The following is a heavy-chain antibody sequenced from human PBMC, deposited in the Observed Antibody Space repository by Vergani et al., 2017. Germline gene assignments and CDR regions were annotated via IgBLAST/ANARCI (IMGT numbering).Heavy chain of an antibody. D-gene: IGHD6-13*01. Sequence: QVQLVQSGAEVKKPGASVKVSCKASGYTFTSYDINWVRQATGQGLEWMGWMNPNSGNTGYAQKFQGRVTMTRNTSISTAYMELSSLRSDDTAVFYCARDREDYNSSWFYYAMDVWGQGTTVTVSS. J-gene: IGHJ6*02. CDR2: MNPNSGNT. CDR3: ARDREDYNSSWFYYAMDV. CDR1: GYTFTSYD. V-gene: IGHV1-8*01.